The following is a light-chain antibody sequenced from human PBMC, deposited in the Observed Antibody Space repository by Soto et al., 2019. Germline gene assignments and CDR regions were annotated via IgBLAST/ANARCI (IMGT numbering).Light chain of an antibody. V-gene: IGLV1-40*01. CDR3: QSYDSSLSGHVV. CDR2: GNN. CDR1: SSNIGAGYD. J-gene: IGLJ2*01. Sequence: QSVLTQPPSVSGAPGQRVTISCTGSSSNIGAGYDVHWYQQLPGTAPKLLIYGNNNRPSGVPDRFSGSKSGTSASLGITGLQAEGEADYYCQSYDSSLSGHVVFGGGTKLTVL.